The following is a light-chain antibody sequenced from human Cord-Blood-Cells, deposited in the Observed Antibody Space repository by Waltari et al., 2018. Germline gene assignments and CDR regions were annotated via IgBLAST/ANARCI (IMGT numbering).Light chain of an antibody. CDR3: SSYAGSNNLV. CDR2: EVS. CDR1: SSDVGGYNY. Sequence: QSALTQPPSASGSPGQSVTISCTGTSSDVGGYNYVSWYQQHPGKAPKLMIYEVSKRPTGAPDRFSGSKSGNTASVTVSGRQAEDEADYYCSSYAGSNNLVFGGGTKLTVL. V-gene: IGLV2-8*01. J-gene: IGLJ3*02.